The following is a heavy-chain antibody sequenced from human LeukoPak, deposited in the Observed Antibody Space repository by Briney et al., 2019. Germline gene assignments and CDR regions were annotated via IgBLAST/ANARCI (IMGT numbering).Heavy chain of an antibody. D-gene: IGHD3-9*01. V-gene: IGHV1-8*01. CDR3: ARGIGYFDWSEPDY. Sequence: ASVKVSCKASGYTFTRYDINWERQATGQGLEWMGWMNPNSGNTGYAQKFQGRVTMTRNTSISTAYMELSSLRSEDTAVYYCARGIGYFDWSEPDYWGQGTLVTVSS. CDR2: MNPNSGNT. J-gene: IGHJ4*02. CDR1: GYTFTRYD.